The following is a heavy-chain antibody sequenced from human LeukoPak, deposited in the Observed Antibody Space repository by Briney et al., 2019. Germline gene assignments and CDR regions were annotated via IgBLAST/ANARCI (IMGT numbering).Heavy chain of an antibody. CDR1: GGTFSSYA. D-gene: IGHD2-2*01. CDR2: IIPIFGTA. J-gene: IGHJ3*02. CDR3: ARRIDCSSTSCYGGGAFDI. V-gene: IGHV1-69*13. Sequence: SVKVSCKASGGTFSSYAISWVRQAPGQGLEWMGGIIPIFGTANYAQKFQGRVTITADESTSTAYMELSSLRSEDTAVYYCARRIDCSSTSCYGGGAFDIWGQGTMVTVSS.